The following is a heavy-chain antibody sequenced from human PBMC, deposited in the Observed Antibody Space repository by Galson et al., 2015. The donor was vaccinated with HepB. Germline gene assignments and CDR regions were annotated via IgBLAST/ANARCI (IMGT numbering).Heavy chain of an antibody. CDR3: ARTIAVAASCAFDY. Sequence: SLRLSCAASGFTFSSYAMHWVRQAPGKGLEWVAVISYDGSNKYYADSVKGRFTISRDNSKNTLYLQMNSLRAEDTAVYYCARTIAVAASCAFDYWGQGTLVTVSS. CDR2: ISYDGSNK. CDR1: GFTFSSYA. J-gene: IGHJ4*02. D-gene: IGHD6-19*01. V-gene: IGHV3-30-3*01.